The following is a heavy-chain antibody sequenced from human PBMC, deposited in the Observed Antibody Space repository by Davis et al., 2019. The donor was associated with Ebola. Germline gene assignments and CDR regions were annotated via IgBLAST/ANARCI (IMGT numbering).Heavy chain of an antibody. CDR2: TNPDASEK. D-gene: IGHD5-24*01. Sequence: GESLKISCAGSQFNFTGAWMNWVRQAPGKGLEWVASTNPDASEKYYVDSARGRFTISRDNAKKSLYLKMNSLRVEDTAIYYCTRDRAYKSFDLWGQGTLVTVSS. J-gene: IGHJ5*02. CDR3: TRDRAYKSFDL. V-gene: IGHV3-7*01. CDR1: QFNFTGAW.